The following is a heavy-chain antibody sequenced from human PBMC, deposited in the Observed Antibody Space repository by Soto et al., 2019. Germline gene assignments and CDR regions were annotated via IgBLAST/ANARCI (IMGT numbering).Heavy chain of an antibody. CDR2: ISAYNGNT. J-gene: IGHJ4*02. Sequence: ASVKVSCKASGYTFISYGINWVRQAPGQGLEWMGWISAYNGNTNYVQKLQGRVTMTTDTSTSTAYMELRSLRSDDTAVYDCARGRNRRGYSYGSPGNWGEGTLVTVA. CDR1: GYTFISYG. D-gene: IGHD5-18*01. CDR3: ARGRNRRGYSYGSPGN. V-gene: IGHV1-18*01.